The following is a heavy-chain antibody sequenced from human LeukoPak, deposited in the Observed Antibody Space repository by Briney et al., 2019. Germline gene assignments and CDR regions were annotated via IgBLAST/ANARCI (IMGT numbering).Heavy chain of an antibody. J-gene: IGHJ6*02. D-gene: IGHD3-22*01. CDR2: INPSSGGT. V-gene: IGHV1-2*06. CDR1: GYTFTGYY. CDR3: ARDDSSGLGDDYYGMDV. Sequence: ASVKVSCKASGYTFTGYYMHWVRQAPGQGLEWMGRINPSSGGTNYAQKFQGRVTMTRDTSISTAYMELSRLRSDDTAVYYCARDDSSGLGDDYYGMDVWGQGTTVTVSS.